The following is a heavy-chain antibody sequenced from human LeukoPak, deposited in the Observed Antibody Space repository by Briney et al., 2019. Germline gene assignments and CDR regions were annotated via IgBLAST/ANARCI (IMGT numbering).Heavy chain of an antibody. V-gene: IGHV3-21*04. Sequence: ETLSLTCTVSGGSISSYYWSWIRQPPGKGLEWVSCISGSGKYIYYADSVKGRFTISRDNAKNSLYLQMNSLRAEDTAVYYCARDNRWEYSGYDRRGAREDVSYNWFDPWGQGTLVTVSS. CDR1: GGSISSYY. CDR2: ISGSGKYI. CDR3: ARDNRWEYSGYDRRGAREDVSYNWFDP. J-gene: IGHJ5*02. D-gene: IGHD5-12*01.